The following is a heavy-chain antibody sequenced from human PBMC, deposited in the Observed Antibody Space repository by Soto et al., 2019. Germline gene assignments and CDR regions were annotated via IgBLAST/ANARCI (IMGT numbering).Heavy chain of an antibody. J-gene: IGHJ6*02. CDR1: GFTFRTYA. Sequence: GGSLRLSCAASGFTFRTYAMSWVRQAPGKGLEWVSVIRGSGGSPYYADSVKGRFTISRENAKNSLYLQMNSLRAGDTAVYYCARAPYSNYDYYYGMDVWGQGTTVTVSS. CDR3: ARAPYSNYDYYYGMDV. V-gene: IGHV3-23*01. CDR2: IRGSGGSP. D-gene: IGHD4-4*01.